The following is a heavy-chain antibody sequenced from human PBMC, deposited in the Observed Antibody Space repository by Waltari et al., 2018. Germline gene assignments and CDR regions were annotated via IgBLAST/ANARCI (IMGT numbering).Heavy chain of an antibody. CDR1: GGSVSTYY. D-gene: IGHD2-8*01. CDR2: IFYGGST. CDR3: ARDNGVINLAGLPGWFAP. J-gene: IGHJ5*02. V-gene: IGHV4-59*02. Sequence: QVQLQQSGPRLVKPSETLSLTCRVSGGSVSTYYWNWIRQSPGKGLESIGYIFYGGSTKYNPSLESRVSISLDTSKNQFSLKLSSVTAADTAVYYCARDNGVINLAGLPGWFAPWGQGTLVTVSS.